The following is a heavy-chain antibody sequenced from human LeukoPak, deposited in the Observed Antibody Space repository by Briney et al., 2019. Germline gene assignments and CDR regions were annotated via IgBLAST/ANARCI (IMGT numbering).Heavy chain of an antibody. D-gene: IGHD3-22*01. J-gene: IGHJ3*02. CDR1: GYTFTSYG. V-gene: IGHV1-18*01. CDR3: ARLLPQDAFDI. CDR2: ISAYNGNT. Sequence: ASVKVSCKASGYTFTSYGISWVRQAPGQGLEWMGWISAYNGNTNYAQKLQGGVTMTRDTSTSTVYMELSSLRSEDTAVYYCARLLPQDAFDIWGQGTMVTVSS.